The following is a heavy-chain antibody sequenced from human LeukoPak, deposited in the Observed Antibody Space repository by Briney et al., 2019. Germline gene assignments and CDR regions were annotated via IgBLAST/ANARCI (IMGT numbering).Heavy chain of an antibody. CDR2: IYHSGNT. D-gene: IGHD3-10*01. Sequence: SETLSLTCTVSGYSISSGYYWGWIRQPPGKGLEWIGSIYHSGNTYYNPSLKSRVTISINTSKNQFSLNLSSVTAADTAVYYCARDSPPGDEQVFGYWGQGTLVTVSS. CDR1: GYSISSGYY. CDR3: ARDSPPGDEQVFGY. V-gene: IGHV4-38-2*02. J-gene: IGHJ4*02.